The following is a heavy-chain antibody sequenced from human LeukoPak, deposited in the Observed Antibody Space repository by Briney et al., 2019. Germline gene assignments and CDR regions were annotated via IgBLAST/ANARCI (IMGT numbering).Heavy chain of an antibody. D-gene: IGHD4/OR15-4a*01. CDR3: ARPLLWWPQVGYFDY. CDR2: INPNSGGT. V-gene: IGHV1-2*02. J-gene: IGHJ4*02. Sequence: ASVKVSCKASGYTFTGYYMHWVRQAPGQGLEWMGWINPNSGGTNYAQEFQGRVTMTRDTSISTAYMELSRLRSDDTAVYYCARPLLWWPQVGYFDYWGQGTLVTVSS. CDR1: GYTFTGYY.